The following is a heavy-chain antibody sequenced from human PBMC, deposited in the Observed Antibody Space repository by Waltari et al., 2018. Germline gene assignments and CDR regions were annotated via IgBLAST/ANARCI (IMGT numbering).Heavy chain of an antibody. CDR1: GGPCRRVG. Sequence: QVQLVQSGPAVKQPGSSVKVPGKSSGGPCRRVGLHWRRQAPGQGLEWMGKIIPMPGITDYEQKFQGRLRITADRSTTTGYMELRSLGTEDTAIYYCARRVSTKGAFEVWGRGTLVTVSP. CDR3: ARRVSTKGAFEV. V-gene: IGHV1-69*02. J-gene: IGHJ3*01. D-gene: IGHD5-12*01. CDR2: IIPMPGIT.